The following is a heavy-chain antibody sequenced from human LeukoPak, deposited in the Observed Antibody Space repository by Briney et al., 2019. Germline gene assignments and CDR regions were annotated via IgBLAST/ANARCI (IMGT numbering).Heavy chain of an antibody. J-gene: IGHJ4*02. D-gene: IGHD3-16*01. CDR2: VYYSGHT. V-gene: IGHV4-39*01. CDR1: GDYISSTNSF. Sequence: SETLSLTCTVSGDYISSTNSFWAWIRQPPGKVLEWIGNVYYSGHTHYNPSLKSRVTILLDTSKNQFSLRLTSVTAADTAVYYCARHGLYQDYGYWGQGTLVTVSS. CDR3: ARHGLYQDYGY.